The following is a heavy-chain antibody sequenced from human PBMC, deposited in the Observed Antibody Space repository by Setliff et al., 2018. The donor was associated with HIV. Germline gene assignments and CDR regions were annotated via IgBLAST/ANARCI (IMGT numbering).Heavy chain of an antibody. Sequence: PSETLSLTCIVSGGSMRDNYWSWIRQSPGEGLEWIGWIYSNGVTKYNPSLKSRVTILIDTSKKQFSLNLDSVTAADTAVYYCARQPYGSGSFGWFDPWGQGTLVTVSS. CDR2: IYSNGVT. D-gene: IGHD3-10*01. J-gene: IGHJ5*02. V-gene: IGHV4-59*08. CDR3: ARQPYGSGSFGWFDP. CDR1: GGSMRDNY.